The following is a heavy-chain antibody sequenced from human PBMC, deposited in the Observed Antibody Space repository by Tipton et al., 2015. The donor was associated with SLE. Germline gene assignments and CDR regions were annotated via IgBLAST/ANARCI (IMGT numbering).Heavy chain of an antibody. CDR2: IYAGGDT. Sequence: SLRLSCAASGYTFNSYAMSWVRQAPGKGLEWVALIYAGGDTHYADSVKGRFTVSRDNSKDLLFLQMSSLRAEDTAVYYCAKNLRPPRRRTTFLGMDVWGQGTTVTVPS. V-gene: IGHV3-23*03. CDR3: AKNLRPPRRRTTFLGMDV. J-gene: IGHJ6*02. D-gene: IGHD1/OR15-1a*01. CDR1: GYTFNSYA.